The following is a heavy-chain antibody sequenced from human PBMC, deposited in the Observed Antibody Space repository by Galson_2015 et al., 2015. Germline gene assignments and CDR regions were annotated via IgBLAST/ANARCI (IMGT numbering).Heavy chain of an antibody. CDR1: GFTFSSYA. V-gene: IGHV3-23*01. D-gene: IGHD3-3*01. J-gene: IGHJ3*02. CDR2: ISGSGGST. Sequence: SLRLSCAASGFTFSSYAMSWVRQAPGKGLEWVSAISGSGGSTYYADSVKGRFTISRDNSKNTLYLQMNSLRAEDTAVHYCAKEEWVAWAFDIWGQGTMVTVSS. CDR3: AKEEWVAWAFDI.